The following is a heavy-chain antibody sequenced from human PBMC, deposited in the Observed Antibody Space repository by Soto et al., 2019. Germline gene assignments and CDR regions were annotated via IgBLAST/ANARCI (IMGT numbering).Heavy chain of an antibody. D-gene: IGHD4-4*01. Sequence: PGGSLRLSCAASGFTFNNYAMSWVRQAPGKGLEWVSAIGGSGGNTYYADSVKGRFTISRDNAKNTLYLQMNSLRAEDTAVYYCARDPAPAGQYTYGMDVWGQGTTVTVSS. CDR3: ARDPAPAGQYTYGMDV. CDR1: GFTFNNYA. CDR2: IGGSGGNT. V-gene: IGHV3-23*01. J-gene: IGHJ6*02.